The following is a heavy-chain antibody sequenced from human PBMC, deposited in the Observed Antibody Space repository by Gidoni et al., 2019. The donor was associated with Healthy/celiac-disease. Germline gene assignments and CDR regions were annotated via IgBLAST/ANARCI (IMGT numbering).Heavy chain of an antibody. D-gene: IGHD6-19*01. V-gene: IGHV3-33*01. CDR3: ARGRLAVAGPYYYYGMDV. CDR2: IWYDGSNK. Sequence: QVQLVESGGGVVQPGRSLRLSCAASGFTFSRSGMHWVRQAPGKGLEWVAVIWYDGSNKYYADSVKGRFTISRDNSKNTLYLQMNSLRAEDTAVYYCARGRLAVAGPYYYYGMDVWGQGTTVTVSS. J-gene: IGHJ6*02. CDR1: GFTFSRSG.